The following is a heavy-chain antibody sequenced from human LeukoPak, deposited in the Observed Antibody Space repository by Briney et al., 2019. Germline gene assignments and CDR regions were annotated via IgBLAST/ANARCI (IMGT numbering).Heavy chain of an antibody. CDR1: GFSFSSYG. CDR3: ARVWIAAAGSLDY. CDR2: ISGSGEST. J-gene: IGHJ4*02. Sequence: GGTLRLSCVGSGFSFSSYGMTWVRQAPGKGLEWVSAISGSGESTYNAGSVQGRFTISRDNSKNTLYLQMNSLRAEDTAAYYCARVWIAAAGSLDYWGQGTLVTVSS. D-gene: IGHD6-13*01. V-gene: IGHV3-23*01.